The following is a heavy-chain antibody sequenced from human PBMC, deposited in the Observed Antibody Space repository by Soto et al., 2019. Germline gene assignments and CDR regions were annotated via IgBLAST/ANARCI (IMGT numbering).Heavy chain of an antibody. CDR1: GFTFSNAW. V-gene: IGHV3-15*07. D-gene: IGHD6-13*01. J-gene: IGHJ6*02. Sequence: PGGSLRLSCAASGFTFSNAWMNWVRQAPGKGLEWVGRIKSKTDGGTTDYAAPVKGRFTISRDDSKNTLYLQMNSLKTEDTAVYYCTTVRGSSWYDYYYYYGMDVWGQGTTVTVSS. CDR2: IKSKTDGGTT. CDR3: TTVRGSSWYDYYYYYGMDV.